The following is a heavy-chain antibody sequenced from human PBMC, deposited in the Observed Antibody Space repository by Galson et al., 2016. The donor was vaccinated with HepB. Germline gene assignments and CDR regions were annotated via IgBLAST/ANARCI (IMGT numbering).Heavy chain of an antibody. CDR2: VYWDGEK. CDR1: GFSLRTNKVG. J-gene: IGHJ2*01. V-gene: IGHV2-5*02. Sequence: PALVKPTQTLTLTCTLSGFSLRTNKVGVGWTRQPPEKALEWLAVVYWDGEKRYSPSLKGRATITADNSKNQVVLTETNVDPVDTGTYYCAYRPGRGDGSGSDLWGRGTLVTVSS. D-gene: IGHD1-26*01. CDR3: AYRPGRGDGSGSDL.